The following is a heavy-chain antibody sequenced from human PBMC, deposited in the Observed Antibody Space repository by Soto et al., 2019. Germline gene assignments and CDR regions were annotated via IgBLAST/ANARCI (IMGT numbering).Heavy chain of an antibody. J-gene: IGHJ4*02. D-gene: IGHD3-22*01. Sequence: GGSLRLSCAGSGFTLSGHYIDWVRQAPGKGLEWVGRSRDKPQGYSTAHAASVKGRFTTSRDESKNSAYLQMNSLKTEDTAVYYCVRATYFSDSSGYTRCLDYWGQGTLVTAPQ. CDR1: GFTLSGHY. CDR2: SRDKPQGYST. V-gene: IGHV3-72*01. CDR3: VRATYFSDSSGYTRCLDY.